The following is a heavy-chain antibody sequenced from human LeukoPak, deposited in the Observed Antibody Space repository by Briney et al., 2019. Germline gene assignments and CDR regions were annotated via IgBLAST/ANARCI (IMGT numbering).Heavy chain of an antibody. J-gene: IGHJ4*02. CDR2: IKQDGSEK. CDR3: ASAAGPFDN. CDR1: GFTFSSYW. Sequence: GGSLRLSCAASGFTFSSYWMSWVRQAPGKGLEWVANIKQDGSEKYYVDSVKGRFTISRDNSKNTLYLEMNGLRAEDTAVYYCASAAGPFDNWGQGTLVTVSS. V-gene: IGHV3-7*01. D-gene: IGHD6-13*01.